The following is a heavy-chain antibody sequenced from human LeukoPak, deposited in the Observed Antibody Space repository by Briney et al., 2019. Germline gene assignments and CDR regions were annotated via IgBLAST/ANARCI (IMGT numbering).Heavy chain of an antibody. Sequence: PGGSLRLSCAASGFNVNSNYMGWVRQAPGKGLEWVSVIYSACSTYYADSVKGRFTISRDNSENTLYLQMNSLRAEDTAVYYCAKDMNTVTTTFDYWGQGTLVTVSS. V-gene: IGHV3-53*05. CDR3: AKDMNTVTTTFDY. D-gene: IGHD4-17*01. CDR1: GFNVNSNY. J-gene: IGHJ4*02. CDR2: IYSACST.